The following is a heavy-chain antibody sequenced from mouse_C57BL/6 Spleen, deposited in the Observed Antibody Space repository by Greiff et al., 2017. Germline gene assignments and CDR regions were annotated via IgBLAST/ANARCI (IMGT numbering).Heavy chain of an antibody. V-gene: IGHV1-80*01. J-gene: IGHJ4*01. CDR2: IYPGDGDT. CDR3: ARENYDYEDYAMDY. CDR1: GYAFSSYW. Sequence: VQRVESGAELVKPGASVKISCKASGYAFSSYWMNWVKQRPGKGLEWIGQIYPGDGDTNYNGKFKGKATLTADKSSSTAYMQLSSLTSEDSAVYFCARENYDYEDYAMDYWGQGTSVTVSS. D-gene: IGHD2-4*01.